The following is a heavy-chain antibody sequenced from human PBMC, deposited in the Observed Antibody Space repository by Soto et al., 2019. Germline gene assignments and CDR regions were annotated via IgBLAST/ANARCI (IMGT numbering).Heavy chain of an antibody. J-gene: IGHJ6*02. CDR3: RAYDFWSGFLDV. Sequence: SETLSLTCTVSGGSISSSSYYWGWIRQPPGKGLEWIGSIYYSGSTYYNPSLKSRVTMSVDTSKNQFSLKLSSVTAADTAVYYCRAYDFWSGFLDVWGQGTTVTVYS. CDR2: IYYSGST. CDR1: GGSISSSSYY. V-gene: IGHV4-39*01. D-gene: IGHD3-3*01.